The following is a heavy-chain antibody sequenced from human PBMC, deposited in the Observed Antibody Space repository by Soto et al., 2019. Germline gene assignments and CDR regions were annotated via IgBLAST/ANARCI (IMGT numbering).Heavy chain of an antibody. Sequence: GGSLRLSCAASGFTFSSYAMSWVRQAPGKGLEWVSAISGSGGSTYYADSVKGRFTISRDNSKNTLYLRMNSLRAEDTAVYYCAKDPSSSSGWFDYWGQGTLVTVSS. V-gene: IGHV3-23*01. CDR1: GFTFSSYA. CDR3: AKDPSSSSGWFDY. D-gene: IGHD6-19*01. J-gene: IGHJ4*02. CDR2: ISGSGGST.